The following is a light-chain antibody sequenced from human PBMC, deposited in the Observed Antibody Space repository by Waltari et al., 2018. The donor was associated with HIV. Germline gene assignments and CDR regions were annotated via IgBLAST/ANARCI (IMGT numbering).Light chain of an antibody. J-gene: IGKJ3*01. CDR1: QDINKY. CDR3: QQYEKLPLT. V-gene: IGKV1-33*01. Sequence: IQVTQSPSSLSASVGVRVTITCPASQDINKYLNWYQQRLGKAPQLLIYDASNLETGVPSRFSGAGSGTEFTFNISSLQPEDFATYYCQQYEKLPLTFGEGTRVDIK. CDR2: DAS.